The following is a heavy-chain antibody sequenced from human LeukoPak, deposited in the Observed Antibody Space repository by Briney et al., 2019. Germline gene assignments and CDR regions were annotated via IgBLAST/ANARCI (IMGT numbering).Heavy chain of an antibody. CDR3: TRTLQWLVDWFDP. D-gene: IGHD6-19*01. J-gene: IGHJ5*02. Sequence: GGSLRLSCAASGFTFSGSAMHWVRQASGKGLEWVGRIRSKANSYATAYAASVKGRFTISRDDSKNTAYLQMNSLKTEDTAVYYCTRTLQWLVDWFDPWGQGTLVTVSS. CDR2: IRSKANSYAT. CDR1: GFTFSGSA. V-gene: IGHV3-73*01.